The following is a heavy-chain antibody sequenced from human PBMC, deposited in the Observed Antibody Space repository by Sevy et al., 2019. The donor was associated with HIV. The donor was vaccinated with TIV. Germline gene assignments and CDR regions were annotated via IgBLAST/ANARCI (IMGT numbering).Heavy chain of an antibody. CDR1: GFTFSSYW. J-gene: IGHJ6*02. Sequence: GGSLRLSCAASGFTFSSYWMHWVRQAPGKGLVWVSRINSDGSSTSYADSVKGRFTISRDNAKNTLYLQINSLRAEDTAVYYCARADSSSPYYYYYGMDVWGQGTTVTVSS. D-gene: IGHD6-6*01. CDR2: INSDGSST. V-gene: IGHV3-74*01. CDR3: ARADSSSPYYYYYGMDV.